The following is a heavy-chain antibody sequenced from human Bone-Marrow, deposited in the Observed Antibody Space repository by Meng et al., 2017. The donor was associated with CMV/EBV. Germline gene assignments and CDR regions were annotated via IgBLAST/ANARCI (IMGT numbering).Heavy chain of an antibody. V-gene: IGHV3-73*01. Sequence: GESLKISCAASGFIFGSSWMSWARQAPGKGLEWVGRIRSGANSDATAYAASVEGRFTISRDDSKNTAYLQMNSLKTEDTAVYYCSRGGYNSYYYGMDVWGQGTTVTVSS. J-gene: IGHJ6*02. CDR3: SRGGYNSYYYGMDV. CDR2: IRSGANSDAT. CDR1: GFIFGSSW. D-gene: IGHD1-1*01.